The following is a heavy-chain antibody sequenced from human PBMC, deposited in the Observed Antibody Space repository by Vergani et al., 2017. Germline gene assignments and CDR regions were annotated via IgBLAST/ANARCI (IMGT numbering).Heavy chain of an antibody. V-gene: IGHV3-23*01. CDR1: GFTFIMHA. CDR2: LSASDRRT. D-gene: IGHD6-19*01. CDR3: AKVGRSEVAGTFGAFDI. J-gene: IGHJ3*02. Sequence: EVQLLESGGDLVQPGGSLRLSCAASGFTFIMHAMSWVRQPPGKGLEWVSTLSASDRRTHYADSVKGRFTIPRDISKNTLFLHMNSLRPEDTAVYYCAKVGRSEVAGTFGAFDIWGQGTMVTVSS.